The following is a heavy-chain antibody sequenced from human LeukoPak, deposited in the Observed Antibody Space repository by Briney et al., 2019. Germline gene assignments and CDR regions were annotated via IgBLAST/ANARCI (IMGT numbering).Heavy chain of an antibody. Sequence: SETLSFTCTVSGGSISSYYWSWLRQPPGKGLEWIGYIYYSGSTNYNPSLKSRVTISVDTSKNQFSLKLSSVTAADTAVYYCAGRPPPYYDFWSGSFLIWGQGTTVTVSS. D-gene: IGHD3-3*01. CDR3: AGRPPPYYDFWSGSFLI. CDR1: GGSISSYY. J-gene: IGHJ6*02. CDR2: IYYSGST. V-gene: IGHV4-59*01.